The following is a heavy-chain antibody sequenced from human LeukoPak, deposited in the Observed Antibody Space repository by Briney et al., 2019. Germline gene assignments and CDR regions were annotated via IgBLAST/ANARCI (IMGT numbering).Heavy chain of an antibody. CDR3: AKRGDSSGYPYYFDY. V-gene: IGHV3-23*01. J-gene: IGHJ4*02. CDR1: GFTFSSYA. CDR2: ISGSGGST. Sequence: LSGGSLRLSCAASGFTFSSYAMNWVRQAPGKGLEWVSAISGSGGSTYYADSVKGRFTISRDNSKNTLYLQMNSLRAEDTAVYYCAKRGDSSGYPYYFDYWGQGTLVTVSS. D-gene: IGHD3-22*01.